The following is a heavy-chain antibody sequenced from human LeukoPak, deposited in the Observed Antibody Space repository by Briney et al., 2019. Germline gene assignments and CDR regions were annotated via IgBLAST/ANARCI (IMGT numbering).Heavy chain of an antibody. J-gene: IGHJ4*02. CDR2: INNDGSTT. CDR3: ARDYNPSGWYSSALDY. Sequence: GESLRLSCAASGFTFTSYWMHWVRQVPGKGLVWVSRINNDGSTTNYADLVKGRCTISRDNAKNTLYLQMNSLRAEDTAVYYCARDYNPSGWYSSALDYWGQGILVTVSS. D-gene: IGHD6-25*01. V-gene: IGHV3-74*01. CDR1: GFTFTSYW.